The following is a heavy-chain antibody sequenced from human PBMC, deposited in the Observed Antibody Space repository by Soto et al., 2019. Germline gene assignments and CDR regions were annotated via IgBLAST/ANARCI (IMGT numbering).Heavy chain of an antibody. CDR1: GGTFSSYT. V-gene: IGHV1-69*02. CDR3: ARIPVGATRGADY. Sequence: QVQLVQSGAEVKKPGSSVKVSCKASGGTFSSYTISWVRQAPGQGLEWMGRIIPILGIANYAQKFQGRVTITADKSTSTAYMELSSLRSEDTAVYYCARIPVGATRGADYWGQGTLVTVSS. CDR2: IIPILGIA. D-gene: IGHD1-26*01. J-gene: IGHJ4*02.